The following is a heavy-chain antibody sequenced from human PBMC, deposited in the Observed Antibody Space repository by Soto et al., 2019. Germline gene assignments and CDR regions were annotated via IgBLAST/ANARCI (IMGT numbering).Heavy chain of an antibody. CDR1: GFSLSTSGVG. CDR2: IYWDDDN. V-gene: IGHV2-5*02. J-gene: IGHJ3*02. Sequence: QITLKESGPTLVKPTQTLTLTCTFTGFSLSTSGVGVGWIRQPPGKALECLALIYWDDDNRYSPSLSSRLTITKDTSKNRVVLTMTNTDALDIDTYYCAHKRRTSSRAFDIWGQGAMVTISP. CDR3: AHKRRTSSRAFDI.